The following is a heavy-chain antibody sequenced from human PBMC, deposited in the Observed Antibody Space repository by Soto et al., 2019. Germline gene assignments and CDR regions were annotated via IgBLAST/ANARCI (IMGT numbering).Heavy chain of an antibody. D-gene: IGHD1-1*01. V-gene: IGHV3-23*01. CDR1: GFTFSSYA. Sequence: GGSLRLSCAASGFTFSSYAMSWVGQAPGKGLEWVSAISGSGGSTYYADSVKGRFTISRDNSKNTLYLQMNSLRAEDTAVYYCANFAFSFNSASSYYCMVSLXQGPTVTVS. CDR3: ANFAFSFNSASSYYCMVS. CDR2: ISGSGGST. J-gene: IGHJ6*02.